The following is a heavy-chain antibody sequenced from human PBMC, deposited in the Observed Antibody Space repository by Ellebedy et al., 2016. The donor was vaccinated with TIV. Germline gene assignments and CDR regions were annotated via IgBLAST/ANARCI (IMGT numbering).Heavy chain of an antibody. CDR1: GFTVSSNY. Sequence: GESLKISCAASGFTVSSNYLSWVRQAPGKGLGWVSTIRGSGGSTYYADSVKGRFTISRDNSKKMLYLQMNSLRDEDTAVYYCARFLVAVDAFDIWGQGTMVTVSS. CDR2: IRGSGGST. V-gene: IGHV3-23*01. J-gene: IGHJ3*02. CDR3: ARFLVAVDAFDI. D-gene: IGHD5-12*01.